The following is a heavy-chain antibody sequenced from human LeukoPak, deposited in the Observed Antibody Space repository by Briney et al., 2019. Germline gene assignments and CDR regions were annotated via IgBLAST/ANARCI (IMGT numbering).Heavy chain of an antibody. Sequence: PGGSLRLSCAASGFTFSSYSMNWVRQAPGKGLEWVSSISSSSSYIYYADSVKGRFTISRDDSKNTLYLQMNSLRAEDTAVYYCARERGVCGGDCYSDYWGQGTLVTVSS. D-gene: IGHD2-21*02. CDR2: ISSSSSYI. V-gene: IGHV3-21*01. CDR1: GFTFSSYS. CDR3: ARERGVCGGDCYSDY. J-gene: IGHJ4*02.